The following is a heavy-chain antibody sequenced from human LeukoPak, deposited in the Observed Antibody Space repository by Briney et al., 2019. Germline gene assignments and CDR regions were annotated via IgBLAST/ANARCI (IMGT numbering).Heavy chain of an antibody. J-gene: IGHJ3*02. Sequence: SETLSLTCTVSGGSISSYYWSWIRQPPGKGLEWIGYIYYSGSTNYNPSLKSRVTISVDTSKNQFSLKLSSVTAADTAVYYCARSPKGPFSDSSGYGGWWSLPPPPELDIWGQGTMVTVSS. V-gene: IGHV4-59*08. CDR2: IYYSGST. D-gene: IGHD3-22*01. CDR1: GGSISSYY. CDR3: ARSPKGPFSDSSGYGGWWSLPPPPELDI.